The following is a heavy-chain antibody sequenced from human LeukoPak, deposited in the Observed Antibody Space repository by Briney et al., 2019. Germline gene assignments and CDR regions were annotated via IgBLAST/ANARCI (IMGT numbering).Heavy chain of an antibody. D-gene: IGHD5-18*01. CDR1: GYTFTGYY. J-gene: IGHJ4*02. V-gene: IGHV1-2*02. Sequence: ASVKVSCKASGYTFTGYYMHWVRQAPGQGLEWMGWINPNSGGTNYAQKFQGRVTMTTDTSTSTAYMELRSLRSDDTAVYHCARGSSYGFSMGYWGQGTLVTVSS. CDR2: INPNSGGT. CDR3: ARGSSYGFSMGY.